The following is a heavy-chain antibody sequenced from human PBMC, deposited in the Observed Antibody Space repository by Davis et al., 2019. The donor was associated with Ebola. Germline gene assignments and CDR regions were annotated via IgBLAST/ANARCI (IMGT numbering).Heavy chain of an antibody. Sequence: ASVKVSCKASGYSFIDYTMHWVRQAPGQKLEWMGWFNAGNGDSGSSQNFQGRVTITTETSASTGYMELSSLISDDTAVYYCARRQLGSYKYGFDVWGQGTTVTVSS. CDR1: GYSFIDYT. CDR3: ARRQLGSYKYGFDV. V-gene: IGHV1-3*01. CDR2: FNAGNGDS. D-gene: IGHD6-6*01. J-gene: IGHJ6*02.